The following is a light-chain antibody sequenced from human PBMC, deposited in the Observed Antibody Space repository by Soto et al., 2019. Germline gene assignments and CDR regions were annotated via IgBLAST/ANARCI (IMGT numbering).Light chain of an antibody. CDR1: QSVSSN. V-gene: IGKV3D-15*01. Sequence: EIVMTQSPATLSVSQGERATLSCWASQSVSSNLAWYQQKPGQAPRLLIYDVSTRATGIPTRFSGSGSGTEFTLTISSLQSEDFAAYYCQQYNNWPLTFGGGTKVDNK. CDR2: DVS. J-gene: IGKJ4*01. CDR3: QQYNNWPLT.